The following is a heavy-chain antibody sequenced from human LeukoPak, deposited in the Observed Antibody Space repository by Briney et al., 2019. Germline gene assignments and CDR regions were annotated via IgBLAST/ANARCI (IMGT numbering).Heavy chain of an antibody. Sequence: PGGSLRLSCAASGFTFSTYAMHWVRQAPGKGLEWVAVISYDGSSKYYADSVKGRFTISRDNSKNTLYLQMNSLRAEDTAVYYCAKTHYCSSTSCYVRWFDPWGQGTLVTVSS. CDR1: GFTFSTYA. D-gene: IGHD2-2*01. J-gene: IGHJ5*02. CDR2: ISYDGSSK. CDR3: AKTHYCSSTSCYVRWFDP. V-gene: IGHV3-30*04.